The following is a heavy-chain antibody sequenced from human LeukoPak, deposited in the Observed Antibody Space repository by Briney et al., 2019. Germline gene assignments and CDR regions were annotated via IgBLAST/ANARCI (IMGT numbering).Heavy chain of an antibody. CDR2: ISSSSSYI. CDR1: GFTFSSYS. D-gene: IGHD6-6*01. J-gene: IGHJ6*03. Sequence: GGSLSLSCAASGFTFSSYSMNWVRQAPGKGLEWVSSISSSSSYIYYADSVKGRFTISRDNAKNSLYLQMNSLRAEDTAVYYCARDPRPRTYYYYYYMDVWGKGTTVTVSS. CDR3: ARDPRPRTYYYYYYMDV. V-gene: IGHV3-21*01.